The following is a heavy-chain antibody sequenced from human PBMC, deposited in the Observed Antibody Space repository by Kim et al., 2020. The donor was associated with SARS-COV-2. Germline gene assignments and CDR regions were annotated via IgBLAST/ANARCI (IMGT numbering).Heavy chain of an antibody. D-gene: IGHD3-3*01. Sequence: GRFTISRDDSKNTLYLQMHSLRPEDTAVYFCARTPSPPLRFLEWANWYFDLWGRGTLVTVSS. J-gene: IGHJ2*01. CDR3: ARTPSPPLRFLEWANWYFDL. V-gene: IGHV3-53*01.